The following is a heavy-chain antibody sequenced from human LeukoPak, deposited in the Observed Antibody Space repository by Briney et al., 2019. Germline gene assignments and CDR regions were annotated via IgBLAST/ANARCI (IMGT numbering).Heavy chain of an antibody. CDR3: ARAAKWLGESWFDP. CDR2: INPNSGGT. CDR1: GYTFTGYY. D-gene: IGHD6-19*01. Sequence: ASVKVSCKASGYTFTGYYMHWVRQAPGQGLEWMGWINPNSGGTNYAQKFQGRVTMTRDTSISTAYMELSRLRSGDTAVYYCARAAKWLGESWFDPWGQGTLVTVSS. J-gene: IGHJ5*02. V-gene: IGHV1-2*02.